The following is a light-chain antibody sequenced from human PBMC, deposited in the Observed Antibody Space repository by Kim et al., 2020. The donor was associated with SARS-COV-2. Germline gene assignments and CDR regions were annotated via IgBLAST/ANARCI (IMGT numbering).Light chain of an antibody. V-gene: IGLV3-19*01. Sequence: SSELTQDPAVSVALGQTVRITRQGDSLRSYYATWYQQKPGQAPILVIYGKNNRPSGIPDRFSGSSSGNTASLTITGTQAGDEADYYCNSRDSNENVFFGGGTQLTVL. CDR1: SLRSYY. CDR2: GKN. CDR3: NSRDSNENVF. J-gene: IGLJ2*01.